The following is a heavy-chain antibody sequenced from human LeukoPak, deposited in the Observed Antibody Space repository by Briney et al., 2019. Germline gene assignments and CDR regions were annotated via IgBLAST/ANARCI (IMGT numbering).Heavy chain of an antibody. V-gene: IGHV1-2*02. D-gene: IGHD5-18*01. J-gene: IGHJ4*02. Sequence: ASVKVSCKASGYTFTGHYIHWVRQAPGQGPEWMGWINPNSGDTNYAQKFQGRVTMTRDTSTSTVYMELSSLRSEDTAVYYCARDAVQATAMVLFDYWGQGTLVTVSS. CDR3: ARDAVQATAMVLFDY. CDR1: GYTFTGHY. CDR2: INPNSGDT.